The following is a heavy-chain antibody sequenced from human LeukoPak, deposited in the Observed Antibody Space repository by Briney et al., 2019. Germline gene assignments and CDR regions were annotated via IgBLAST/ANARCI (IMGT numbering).Heavy chain of an antibody. D-gene: IGHD2-15*01. J-gene: IGHJ6*02. CDR1: GFIVSSNY. CDR2: IYSGGNT. CDR3: ARDSVVVVARYYYYGMDV. V-gene: IGHV3-53*01. Sequence: GGSLRLSCAASGFIVSSNYMSWVRQAPGKGLEWVSVIYSGGNTYYADSVKGRFTISRDNSKNTLYLQMNSLRAEDTAVYYCARDSVVVVARYYYYGMDVWGQGTTVTVSS.